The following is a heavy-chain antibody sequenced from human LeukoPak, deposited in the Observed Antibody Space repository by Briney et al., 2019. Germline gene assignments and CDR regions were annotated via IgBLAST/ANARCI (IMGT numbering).Heavy chain of an antibody. CDR2: IYYSGSN. J-gene: IGHJ4*02. Sequence: PSETLSLTCTVSDGSISGSSYYWGWIRQPPGKGLEWIGSIYYSGSNYNNPSLKSRVTISVDTSKNQFSLKLSSVTAADTAVYYCARLGSSGWYIIDYWGQGTLVTVSS. CDR3: ARLGSSGWYIIDY. D-gene: IGHD6-19*01. CDR1: DGSISGSSYY. V-gene: IGHV4-39*01.